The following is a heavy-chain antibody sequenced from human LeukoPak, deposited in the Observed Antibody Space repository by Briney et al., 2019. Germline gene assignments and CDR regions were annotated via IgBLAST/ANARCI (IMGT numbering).Heavy chain of an antibody. CDR3: ARGPTLVRGVIMPDSVGGMDV. CDR2: MNPNSGNT. D-gene: IGHD3-10*01. CDR1: GFTYTSYD. Sequence: ASVKVSCKASGFTYTSYDINWVRQAPGQGLEWMGWMNPNSGNTRYAQKVQGRITMTRDTSISTAYMELSSLRSEDTAVYYCARGPTLVRGVIMPDSVGGMDVWGQGTTVTVSS. V-gene: IGHV1-8*01. J-gene: IGHJ6*02.